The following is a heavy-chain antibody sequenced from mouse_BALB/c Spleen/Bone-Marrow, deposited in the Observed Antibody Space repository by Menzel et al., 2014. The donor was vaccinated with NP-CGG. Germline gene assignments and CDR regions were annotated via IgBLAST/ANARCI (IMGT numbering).Heavy chain of an antibody. Sequence: EVKLQESGGGLVQPGGSLKLSCAASGFDFSRYWMSWVRQAPGKGLEWIGEINPESSTINYTPSLKDKFIISRDNAKNXXXXXXSKVRSEDTALYYCARLNYYGNLFVWGAGTTVTVSS. CDR3: ARLNYYGNLFV. CDR2: INPESSTI. V-gene: IGHV4-1*02. CDR1: GFDFSRYW. J-gene: IGHJ1*01. D-gene: IGHD1-1*01.